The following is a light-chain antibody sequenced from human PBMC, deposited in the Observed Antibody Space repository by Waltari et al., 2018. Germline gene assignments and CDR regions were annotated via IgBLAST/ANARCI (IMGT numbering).Light chain of an antibody. CDR3: QQSHTFPRT. V-gene: IGKV1-12*01. J-gene: IGKJ1*01. CDR2: GAS. Sequence: DIQVTQSPSSVSASVGDTVPITCRASQNIGIFLGWYQQKPGTAPKLLIFGASTLHSGVPSRFTGSGSGTDFALTISSLQPEDFATYYCQQSHTFPRTFGQGTKVDI. CDR1: QNIGIF.